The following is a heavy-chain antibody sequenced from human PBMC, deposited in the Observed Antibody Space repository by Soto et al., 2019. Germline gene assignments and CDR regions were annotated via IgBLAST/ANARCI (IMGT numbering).Heavy chain of an antibody. Sequence: EVQLVASGGGPVKSGGSLRLSCAASGFYFVSYTMNWVRQAPGKGLEWVSSISGDRSYIYYADSVKGRFTISRDNAKNSLFLQMNSLRVEDTAVYYCVRDLSAYNWFDLWGPGTLVTVSS. J-gene: IGHJ5*01. V-gene: IGHV3-21*01. CDR1: GFYFVSYT. CDR2: ISGDRSYI. CDR3: VRDLSAYNWFDL.